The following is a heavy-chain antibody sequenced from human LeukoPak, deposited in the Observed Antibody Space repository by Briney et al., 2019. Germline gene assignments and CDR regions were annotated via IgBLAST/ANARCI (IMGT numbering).Heavy chain of an antibody. V-gene: IGHV1-18*01. D-gene: IGHD3-10*01. CDR1: GYTFTSYG. CDR2: ISAYNGNT. J-gene: IGHJ4*02. Sequence: GASVKVSCKASGYTFTSYGISWVRQAPGQGLEWMGWISAYNGNTNYAQKLQGRVTMTIDTSTSTAYMELRSLRSDDTAVYYCARDLYGANYYGSGSCFDYWGQGTLVTVSS. CDR3: ARDLYGANYYGSGSCFDY.